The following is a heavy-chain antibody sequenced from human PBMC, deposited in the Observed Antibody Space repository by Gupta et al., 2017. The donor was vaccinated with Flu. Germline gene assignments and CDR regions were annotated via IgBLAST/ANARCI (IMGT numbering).Heavy chain of an antibody. CDR2: IWFDGSNQ. CDR1: GFIFSDYG. D-gene: IGHD3-16*01. J-gene: IGHJ6*02. Sequence: QVQLVESGGGVVQPGRSLRPSCIASGFIFSDYGIHWVRQAPGKGLEWVASIWFDGSNQFADSVKGRFSISRDNSKNTVYLQVSRLRGDDTAVYYCARDRAGDGMDGWGQGTTVTVSS. CDR3: ARDRAGDGMDG. V-gene: IGHV3-33*01.